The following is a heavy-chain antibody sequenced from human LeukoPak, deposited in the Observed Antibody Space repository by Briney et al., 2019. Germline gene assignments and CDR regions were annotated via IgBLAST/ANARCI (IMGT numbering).Heavy chain of an antibody. CDR3: AREKGGLKYYFDY. J-gene: IGHJ4*02. D-gene: IGHD3-16*01. Sequence: GASVKVSCKASGGTFSSYAISWVRQAPGQGLEWMGGIIPIFGTANYAQKFQGRVTITADESTSTAYMELSSLRSEDTAEYYCAREKGGLKYYFDYWGQGTLVTVSS. V-gene: IGHV1-69*13. CDR1: GGTFSSYA. CDR2: IIPIFGTA.